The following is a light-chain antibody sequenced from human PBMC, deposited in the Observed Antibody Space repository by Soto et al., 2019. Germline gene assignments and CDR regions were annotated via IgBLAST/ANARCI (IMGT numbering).Light chain of an antibody. CDR1: QSVLYSSNNKNY. J-gene: IGKJ5*01. CDR3: QQYDNLPIT. CDR2: DAS. V-gene: IGKV1-33*01. Sequence: DIVMTQSPDSLAVSLGERATINCKSSQSVLYSSNNKNYLNWYQQKPGKAPKLLIYDASNLETGVPSRFSGSGSGTDFTFTISSLQPEDIATYYCQQYDNLPITFGQGTRLEIK.